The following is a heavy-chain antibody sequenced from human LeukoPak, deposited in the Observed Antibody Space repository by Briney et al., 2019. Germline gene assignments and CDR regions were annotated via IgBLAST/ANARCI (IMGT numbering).Heavy chain of an antibody. CDR2: ISAYNGNT. D-gene: IGHD3-10*01. CDR3: ARATGSMVRGVTITYYYYYMDV. J-gene: IGHJ6*03. Sequence: ASVKVSCKASGYTFTTYAMNWVRQAPGQGLEWMGWISAYNGNTNYAQKLQGRVTMTTDTSTSTAYMELRSLRSDDTAVYYCARATGSMVRGVTITYYYYYMDVWGKGTTVTISS. CDR1: GYTFTTYA. V-gene: IGHV1-18*01.